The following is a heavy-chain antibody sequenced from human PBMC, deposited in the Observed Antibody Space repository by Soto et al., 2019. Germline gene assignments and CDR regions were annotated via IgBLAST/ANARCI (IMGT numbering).Heavy chain of an antibody. CDR2: ISYDGSNK. CDR1: GFTFSSYA. D-gene: IGHD3-3*01. J-gene: IGHJ4*02. CDR3: ARQYYDFWSGYYTYFDY. V-gene: IGHV3-30-3*01. Sequence: ESGGGVVQPGRSLRLSCAASGFTFSSYAMHWVRQAPGKGLEWVAVISYDGSNKYYADSVKGRFTISRDNSKNTLYLQMNSLRAEDTAVYYCARQYYDFWSGYYTYFDYWGQGTLVTVSS.